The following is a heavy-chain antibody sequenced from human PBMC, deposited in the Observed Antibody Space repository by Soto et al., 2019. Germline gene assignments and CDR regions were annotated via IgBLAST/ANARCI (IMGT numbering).Heavy chain of an antibody. Sequence: QVQLQESGPGLVKPSETLSLTCTVSGGSISSYYWSWIRQLPGKGLEWIGYIYYSGSTNYNPSLKSRVTISVDTSKNQFSLKLSSVTAADTAVYYCARGYGDFDYWGQGTLVTVSS. CDR1: GGSISSYY. D-gene: IGHD4-17*01. V-gene: IGHV4-59*01. J-gene: IGHJ4*02. CDR3: ARGYGDFDY. CDR2: IYYSGST.